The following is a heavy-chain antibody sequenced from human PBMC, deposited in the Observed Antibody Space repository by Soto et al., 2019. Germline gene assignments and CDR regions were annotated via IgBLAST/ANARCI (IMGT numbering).Heavy chain of an antibody. D-gene: IGHD4-17*01. V-gene: IGHV3-11*01. CDR2: ISSSGSTI. J-gene: IGHJ4*02. CDR3: ARDTVVFDY. CDR1: GFTFSDY. Sequence: GSLRLSCAASGFTFSDYMSWIRQAPGKGLEWVSYISSSGSTIYYADSVKGRFTISRDNAKNSLYLQMNSLRAEDTAVYYCARDTVVFDYWGQGTLVTVS.